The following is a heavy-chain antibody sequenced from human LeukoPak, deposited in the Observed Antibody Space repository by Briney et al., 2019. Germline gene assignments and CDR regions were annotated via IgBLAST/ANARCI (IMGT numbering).Heavy chain of an antibody. CDR2: IIPIFGTA. V-gene: IGHV1-69*05. J-gene: IGHJ3*02. CDR1: GGTFSSYA. CDR3: ARENVDTADDAFDI. D-gene: IGHD5-18*01. Sequence: ASVKVSCKASGGTFSSYAISWVRQAPGQGLEWMGRIIPIFGTANYAQKFQGRVTITTDESTSTAYMELSSLRSEDTAVYYCARENVDTADDAFDIWSQGTMVTVSS.